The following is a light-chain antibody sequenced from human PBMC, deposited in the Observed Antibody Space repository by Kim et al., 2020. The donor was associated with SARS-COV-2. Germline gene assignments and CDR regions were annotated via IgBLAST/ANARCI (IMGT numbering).Light chain of an antibody. V-gene: IGKV1-39*01. CDR3: QQSYSTPRT. CDR1: HNIRTY. Sequence: DIQMTQSPSSLSASVGDRVTITCRASHNIRTYLNWYQQKPGKAPKVLISAASGLQSGVPSRFSGSGSGTEFTLTISSLHPEDFATYYCQQSYSTPRTFGPGTKVDIK. CDR2: AAS. J-gene: IGKJ1*01.